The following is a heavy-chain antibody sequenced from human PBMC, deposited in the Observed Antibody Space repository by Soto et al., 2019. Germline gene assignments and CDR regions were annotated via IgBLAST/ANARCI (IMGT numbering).Heavy chain of an antibody. CDR1: GGSISSYY. Sequence: QVQLQESGPGLVKPSETLSLTCTVSGGSISSYYWSWIRQPPGKGLEWIGYIYYSGSTNYNPSLKXXVXIXXDTSKNQFSLKLSSVTAADTAVYYCARGNYYGMDVWGQGTTVTVSS. CDR2: IYYSGST. CDR3: ARGNYYGMDV. J-gene: IGHJ6*02. V-gene: IGHV4-59*01.